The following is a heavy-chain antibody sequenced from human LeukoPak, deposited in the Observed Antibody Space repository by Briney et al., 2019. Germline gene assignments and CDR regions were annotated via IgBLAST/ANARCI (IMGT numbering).Heavy chain of an antibody. CDR2: ISAYNGNT. J-gene: IGHJ6*03. Sequence: ASVKVSCKASGGTFNNYAISWVRQAPGQGLEWMGWISAYNGNTNYAQKLQGRVTMTTDTSTSTAYMELRSLRSNDTAVYYCARGVAGTYYYYYMDVWGKGTTVTVSS. CDR1: GGTFNNYA. D-gene: IGHD6-19*01. V-gene: IGHV1-18*01. CDR3: ARGVAGTYYYYYMDV.